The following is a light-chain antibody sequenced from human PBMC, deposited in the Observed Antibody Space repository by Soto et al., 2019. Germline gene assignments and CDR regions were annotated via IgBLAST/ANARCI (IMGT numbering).Light chain of an antibody. Sequence: EIVITQSPATLSMSQGQRAHLSYTASQSVSSNLAWYQQKPGQAPSLLIYGASTRATGIPARFSGSGSGTEFTLTISSMQSEDFTVYYCQQYNNWPAITFGQGTRLEIK. CDR1: QSVSSN. CDR2: GAS. J-gene: IGKJ5*01. CDR3: QQYNNWPAIT. V-gene: IGKV3D-15*01.